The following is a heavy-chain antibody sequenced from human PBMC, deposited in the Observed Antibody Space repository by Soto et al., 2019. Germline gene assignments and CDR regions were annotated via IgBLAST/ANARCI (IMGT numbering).Heavy chain of an antibody. CDR1: GFSFSTYA. J-gene: IGHJ5*02. V-gene: IGHV3-23*01. CDR3: AKHAEYQLVSWFDP. CDR2: ISAGGGNT. Sequence: GSLRLSCAVSGFSFSTYAMSWVRQAPGKGLEWVSGISAGGGNTYYADSVRGRFTISRDNSKDTLYLQITSLRAEDTAFYHCAKHAEYQLVSWFDPWGQGTLVTVAS. D-gene: IGHD2-2*01.